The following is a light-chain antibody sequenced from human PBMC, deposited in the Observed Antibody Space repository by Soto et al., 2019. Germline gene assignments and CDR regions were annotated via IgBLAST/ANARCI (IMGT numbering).Light chain of an antibody. J-gene: IGLJ3*02. CDR3: SSYANRRWL. Sequence: QSALTQPASVSGSPGQSITISCTGSSSDVGVSNFVSWYQQHPGKAPKLIIFEVSRRPSGVFNRFASSKSGNTASLTISGVKADDGGDYYCSSYANRRWLCGAETKVTVL. CDR1: SSDVGVSNF. V-gene: IGLV2-14*01. CDR2: EVS.